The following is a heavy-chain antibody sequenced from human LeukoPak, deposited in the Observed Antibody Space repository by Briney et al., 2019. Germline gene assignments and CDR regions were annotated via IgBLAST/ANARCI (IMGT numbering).Heavy chain of an antibody. V-gene: IGHV3-30*18. CDR1: GFTFSSYG. CDR2: ISYDGSNK. CDR3: AKAHKLWFGELTRSYFDY. Sequence: GGSLRLSCAASGFTFSSYGMHWVRQAPGKGLEWVAVISYDGSNKYYADSVKGRFTISRDNSKNTLYLQMSSLRAEDTAVYYCAKAHKLWFGELTRSYFDYWGQGTLVTVSS. J-gene: IGHJ4*02. D-gene: IGHD3-10*01.